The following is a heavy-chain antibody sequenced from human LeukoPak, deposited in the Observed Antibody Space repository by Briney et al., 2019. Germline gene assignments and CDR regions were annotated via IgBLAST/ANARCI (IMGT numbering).Heavy chain of an antibody. CDR3: AKDSSGYRISGFHAFDI. CDR2: ISGSGGRT. Sequence: GSLRLSCAASGFSFSNYAMNWVRQAPGKGLEWVSGISGSGGRTYYADSVKGRFTISRDNSKNTLYLQMNSLRAEDTAVYYCAKDSSGYRISGFHAFDIWGQGTMVTVSS. J-gene: IGHJ3*02. V-gene: IGHV3-23*01. CDR1: GFSFSNYA. D-gene: IGHD5-18*01.